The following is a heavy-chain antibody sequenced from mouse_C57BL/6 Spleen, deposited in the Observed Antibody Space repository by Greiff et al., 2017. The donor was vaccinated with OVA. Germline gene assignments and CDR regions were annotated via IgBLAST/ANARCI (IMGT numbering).Heavy chain of an antibody. CDR1: GYTFTSYW. CDR2: IYPGSGST. D-gene: IGHD2-1*01. Sequence: QVQLQQPGAELVKPGASVKMSCKASGYTFTSYWITWVKQRPGQGLEWIGDIYPGSGSTNYHEKFKSKATLTVDTSSSTAYMQLSSLTSEDSAVYYCARSGNYPFYYYAMDYWGQGTSVTVSS. CDR3: ARSGNYPFYYYAMDY. J-gene: IGHJ4*01. V-gene: IGHV1-55*01.